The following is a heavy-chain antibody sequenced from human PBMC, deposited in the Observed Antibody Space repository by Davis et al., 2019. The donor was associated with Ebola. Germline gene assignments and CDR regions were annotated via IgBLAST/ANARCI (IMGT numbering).Heavy chain of an antibody. CDR3: ARAHYSRRDFQH. CDR2: ISYSGST. J-gene: IGHJ1*01. V-gene: IGHV4-59*12. Sequence: PSETLSLTCTVSGGSISSSYWNWIRQPPGKGLEWIASISYSGSTNYNPSLKSRVTISVDTSRNQFSLKLSSVTAADTAVYYCARAHYSRRDFQHWGQGTLVTVSS. D-gene: IGHD4-11*01. CDR1: GGSISSSY.